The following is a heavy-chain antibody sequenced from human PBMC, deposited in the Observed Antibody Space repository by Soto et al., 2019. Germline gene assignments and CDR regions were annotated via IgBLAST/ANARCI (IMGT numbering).Heavy chain of an antibody. D-gene: IGHD3-22*01. Sequence: SETLSLTCTVSGGSISSGDYYWSWIRQPPGKGLEWIGYIYYSGSTYYNPSLKSRVTIPVDTSKNQFSLKLSSVTAADTAVYYCARGEPNYYDSSGLEVDIWGQGTMVTVSS. V-gene: IGHV4-30-4*01. CDR3: ARGEPNYYDSSGLEVDI. CDR1: GGSISSGDYY. J-gene: IGHJ3*02. CDR2: IYYSGST.